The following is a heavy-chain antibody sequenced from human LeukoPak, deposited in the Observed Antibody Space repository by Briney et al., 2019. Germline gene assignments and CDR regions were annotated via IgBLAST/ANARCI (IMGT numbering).Heavy chain of an antibody. Sequence: GGSLRLSCTVSGFTFGDYAMSWVRQAPGKGLEWVGCIRSKANGGTTDYAASVKGRFTISRDDSKSSLYLQMNSLKSEDTAVYYCASSRRFGEFVFDYWGQGTLVTVSS. CDR1: GFTFGDYA. CDR3: ASSRRFGEFVFDY. D-gene: IGHD3-10*01. V-gene: IGHV3-49*04. CDR2: IRSKANGGTT. J-gene: IGHJ4*02.